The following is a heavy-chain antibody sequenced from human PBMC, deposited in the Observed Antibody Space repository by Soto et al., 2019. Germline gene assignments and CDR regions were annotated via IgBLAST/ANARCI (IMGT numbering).Heavy chain of an antibody. Sequence: PGGSLRLSCSVSGFPLITQTIHWVRQTPGKGLEYVSAIHSNGATTYYAHSVRGRFTISTDNSKNTVYLQMTTLGPEDTAVYYCVSMGDTPGAFDSWAQGTLVTVSS. CDR1: GFPLITQT. D-gene: IGHD1-26*01. V-gene: IGHV3-64D*06. CDR2: IHSNGATT. CDR3: VSMGDTPGAFDS. J-gene: IGHJ4*02.